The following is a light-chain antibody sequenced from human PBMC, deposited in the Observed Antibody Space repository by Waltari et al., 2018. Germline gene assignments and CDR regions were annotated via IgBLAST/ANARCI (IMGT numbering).Light chain of an antibody. CDR3: CSYAGSSFVV. V-gene: IGLV2-11*01. J-gene: IGLJ2*01. Sequence: QSALTQPRSVSGSPGQSVTISCTGTSSDVGGYNSVSWYQQHPGKSPKLMIYDVSKRPSGVPDRFSGSKSGNTASLTISGLQAEDEADYYCCSYAGSSFVVFGGGTKLTVL. CDR1: SSDVGGYNS. CDR2: DVS.